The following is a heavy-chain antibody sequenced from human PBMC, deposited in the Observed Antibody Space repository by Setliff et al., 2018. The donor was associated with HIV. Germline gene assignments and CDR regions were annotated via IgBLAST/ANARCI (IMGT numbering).Heavy chain of an antibody. J-gene: IGHJ4*02. CDR2: ISYDGSEK. CDR3: AKVEMGSYLDY. D-gene: IGHD3-10*01. V-gene: IGHV3-30*04. Sequence: PGGSLRLSCAASGFTFSSYAMHWVRQAPGKGLEWVAVISYDGSEKRYADSVKGRFSISRDNSKNTLYLQMNSVRPEDTAVYYCAKVEMGSYLDYWGQGTLVTVSS. CDR1: GFTFSSYA.